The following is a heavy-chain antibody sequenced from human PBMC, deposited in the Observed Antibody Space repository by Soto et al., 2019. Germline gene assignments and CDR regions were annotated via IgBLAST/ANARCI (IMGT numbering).Heavy chain of an antibody. CDR3: ARVIRGAYYNSPLDT. CDR1: GYTFTGYF. CDR2: INPYSGGA. Sequence: ASVKVSCKASGYTFTGYFMHWVRQAPGQGLQWMGWINPYSGGADYAQSFQGRVTMTRDTSISTVYMELSRLRFDDTAVYYCARVIRGAYYNSPLDTWGQGTVVTVSS. V-gene: IGHV1-2*02. J-gene: IGHJ5*02. D-gene: IGHD3-10*01.